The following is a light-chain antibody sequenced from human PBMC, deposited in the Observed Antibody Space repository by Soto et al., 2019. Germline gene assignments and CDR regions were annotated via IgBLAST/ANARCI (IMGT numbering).Light chain of an antibody. CDR2: DAS. V-gene: IGKV1-5*01. J-gene: IGKJ3*01. CDR1: QSITTF. Sequence: DIQMTQSPSSLSASVGDRVTITCRASQSITTFLNWYQQRPGKAPQLLIYDASSLESGVPSRFSGSGSGTEFTLTISSLQPGDFATYYCQQYHSYSPFTFGPGTKVDIK. CDR3: QQYHSYSPFT.